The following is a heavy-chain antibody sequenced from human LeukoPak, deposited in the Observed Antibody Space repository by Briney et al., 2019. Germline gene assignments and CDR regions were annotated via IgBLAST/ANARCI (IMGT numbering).Heavy chain of an antibody. D-gene: IGHD4/OR15-4a*01. CDR2: IYSDNT. CDR1: GFTFSSYE. Sequence: GGSLRLSCAAYGFTFSSYEVSWVRQAPGKGLEWVSFIYSDNTHYSDSVKGRFTISRDNSKNTLYLQMNSLRAEDTAVYYCARRAGAYSHPYDYWGQGTLVTVSS. J-gene: IGHJ4*02. CDR3: ARRAGAYSHPYDY. V-gene: IGHV3-53*01.